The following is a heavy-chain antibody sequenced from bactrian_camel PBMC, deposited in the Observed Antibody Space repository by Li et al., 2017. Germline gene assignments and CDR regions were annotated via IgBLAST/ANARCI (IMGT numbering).Heavy chain of an antibody. CDR1: GSIYGDAC. CDR3: VRDLVAATGGPH. Sequence: QLVESGGGLVQPGGSLRLSCGASGSIYGDACVGWLRQAPGKEREGVAAIDSDGIASYADSVKGRFSISRDNTKNTVYLQMNSLKAEDTAVYYCVRDLVAATGGPHWGQGTQVTVSS. D-gene: IGHD7*01. V-gene: IGHV3S53*01. CDR2: IDSDGIA. J-gene: IGHJ4*01.